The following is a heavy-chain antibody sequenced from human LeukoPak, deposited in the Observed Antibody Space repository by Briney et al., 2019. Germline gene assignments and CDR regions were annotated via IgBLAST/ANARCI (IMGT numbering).Heavy chain of an antibody. V-gene: IGHV3-23*01. CDR2: LSSAGVTA. CDR1: GFTFSRHG. Sequence: GGSLRLSCSASGFTFSRHGMSWVRQAPGKGLESVSSLSSAGVTAYYADSVKGRFTISRDNSKNTLSLHMSSLRAEDTAVYYCAKSIDWEWRTPLDYWRLGTLVTVSS. J-gene: IGHJ4*02. D-gene: IGHD3-3*01. CDR3: AKSIDWEWRTPLDY.